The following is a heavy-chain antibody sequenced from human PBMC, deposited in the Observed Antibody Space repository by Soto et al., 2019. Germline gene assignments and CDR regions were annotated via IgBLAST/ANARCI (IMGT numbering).Heavy chain of an antibody. CDR3: ARARSSTWGLDVFEL. D-gene: IGHD6-13*01. V-gene: IGHV3-72*01. CDR2: IRNKANSYTT. J-gene: IGHJ3*01. CDR1: GFTFSDHY. Sequence: GGSLRLSCAASGFTFSDHYMDWVRQAPGKGLEWVARIRNKANSYTTKDAASVRGRFTISRDDSQNSVFLQMNSLKTEDTALYYCARARSSTWGLDVFELWGQGTMVTVSS.